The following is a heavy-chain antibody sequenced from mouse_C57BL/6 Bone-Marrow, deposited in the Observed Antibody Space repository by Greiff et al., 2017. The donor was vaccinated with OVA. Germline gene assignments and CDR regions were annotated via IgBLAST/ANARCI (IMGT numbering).Heavy chain of an antibody. V-gene: IGHV5-6*01. Sequence: EVQVVESGGDLVKPGGSLKLSCAASGFTFSSYGMSWVRQTPDKRLEWVATIGSGGSYTYYPDSVKGRFTISRDNAKNTLYLQMSSLKSEDTAMYYCARHPYYDYDGAWFAYWGQGTLVTVSA. J-gene: IGHJ3*01. CDR2: IGSGGSYT. CDR3: ARHPYYDYDGAWFAY. D-gene: IGHD2-4*01. CDR1: GFTFSSYG.